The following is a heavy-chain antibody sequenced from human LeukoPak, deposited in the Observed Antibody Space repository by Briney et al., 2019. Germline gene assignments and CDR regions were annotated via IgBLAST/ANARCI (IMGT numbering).Heavy chain of an antibody. CDR1: GFTLSSYG. J-gene: IGHJ4*02. D-gene: IGHD3-22*01. V-gene: IGHV3-30*18. Sequence: GGSLRLSCAASGFTLSSYGMHWVRQAPGKGLEWVAAISYDGRDKYYADSVKGRFTISRDNSKNTLYLQMNSLRAEDTAVYYCAKDNYYDNSAYPDYWGQGTLVTVSS. CDR3: AKDNYYDNSAYPDY. CDR2: ISYDGRDK.